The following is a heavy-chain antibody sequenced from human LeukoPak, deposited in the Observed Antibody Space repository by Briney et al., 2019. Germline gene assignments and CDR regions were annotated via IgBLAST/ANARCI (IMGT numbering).Heavy chain of an antibody. D-gene: IGHD3-16*02. Sequence: GGSLRLSCATSGLTFSSYGMHWVRQAPGKGLEWVAFTRSDGSNKYYADSVKGRFTISRDNSKNTLYLQMNSLRAEDTAVYYCAKDLRYYWGQGTLVTVSS. J-gene: IGHJ4*02. V-gene: IGHV3-30*02. CDR3: AKDLRYY. CDR1: GLTFSSYG. CDR2: TRSDGSNK.